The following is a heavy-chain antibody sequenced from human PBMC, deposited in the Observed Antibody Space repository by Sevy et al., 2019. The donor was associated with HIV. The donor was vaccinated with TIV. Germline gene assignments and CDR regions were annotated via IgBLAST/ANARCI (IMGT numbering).Heavy chain of an antibody. D-gene: IGHD3-3*01. CDR2: ISSSGSTI. V-gene: IGHV3-48*03. CDR3: ASTSLRAYYDFWSGYYGHMDV. J-gene: IGHJ6*02. Sequence: GGSLRLSCAASGFTFSSYEMNWVRQAPGKGLEWVSYISSSGSTIYYADSVKGRFTISRDNAKNSLYLQMNSLRAEDTAVNYCASTSLRAYYDFWSGYYGHMDVWGQGTTVTVSS. CDR1: GFTFSSYE.